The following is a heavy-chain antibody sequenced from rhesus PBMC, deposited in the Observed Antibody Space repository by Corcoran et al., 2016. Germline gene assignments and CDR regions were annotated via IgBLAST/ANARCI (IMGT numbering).Heavy chain of an antibody. CDR2: FSGSGGST. CDR1: GGSISSNY. CDR3: ARDEYCTGSGCYGNYYGLDS. V-gene: IGHV4-173*01. J-gene: IGHJ6*01. Sequence: QVQLQESGPGLVKPSETLSLTCAVSGGSISSNYWSRIRPPPGKGLAWIGRFSGSGGSTDYNPSLKSRVTISTDTSKNQFSLKLSSVTAADTAVYYCARDEYCTGSGCYGNYYGLDSWGQGVVVTVSS. D-gene: IGHD2-21*01.